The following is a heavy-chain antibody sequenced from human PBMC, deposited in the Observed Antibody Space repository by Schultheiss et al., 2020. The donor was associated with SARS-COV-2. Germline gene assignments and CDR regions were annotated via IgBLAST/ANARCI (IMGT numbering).Heavy chain of an antibody. Sequence: GGSLRLSCAASGFTFSSYAMSWVRQAPGKGLEWVSAISGSGGSTYYADSVKGRFTISRDNAQNTLYLQMNSLRAEDTAVYYCARDRFSYSYGTFHYWGQGTLVTVSS. J-gene: IGHJ4*02. CDR2: ISGSGGST. CDR1: GFTFSSYA. V-gene: IGHV3-23*01. D-gene: IGHD5-18*01. CDR3: ARDRFSYSYGTFHY.